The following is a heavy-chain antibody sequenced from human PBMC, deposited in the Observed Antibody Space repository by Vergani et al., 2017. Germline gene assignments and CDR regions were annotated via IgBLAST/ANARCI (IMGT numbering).Heavy chain of an antibody. CDR2: IYTSGST. Sequence: QVQLQESGPGLVKPSQTLSLTCTVSGGSISSGSYYWSWIRQPAGKGLEWIGRIYTSGSTNYNPSLKSRVTISVDTSKNQFSLQLSSVTAADTAVYYCARTAGPPQYYFAYWGEGTLVTVSS. V-gene: IGHV4-61*02. J-gene: IGHJ4*02. CDR3: ARTAGPPQYYFAY. CDR1: GGSISSGSYY. D-gene: IGHD4-11*01.